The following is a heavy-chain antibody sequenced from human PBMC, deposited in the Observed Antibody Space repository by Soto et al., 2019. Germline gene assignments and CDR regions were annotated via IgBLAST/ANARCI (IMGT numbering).Heavy chain of an antibody. V-gene: IGHV3-7*01. CDR3: ARVGGGPNYDILTGYYRAYYYMDV. CDR1: GFTFSSYW. D-gene: IGHD3-9*01. Sequence: EVQLVESGGGLVQPGGSLRLSCAASGFTFSSYWMSWVRQAPGKGLEWVANIKQDGSEKYYVDSVKGRFTISRDNAKNSLYLQMNRLRAEDTAVYYCARVGGGPNYDILTGYYRAYYYMDVWGKGTTVTVSS. CDR2: IKQDGSEK. J-gene: IGHJ6*03.